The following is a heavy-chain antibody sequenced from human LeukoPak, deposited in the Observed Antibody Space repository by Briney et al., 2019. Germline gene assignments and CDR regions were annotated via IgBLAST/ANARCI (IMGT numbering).Heavy chain of an antibody. V-gene: IGHV3-23*01. D-gene: IGHD6-6*01. CDR1: GFTFSSYA. J-gene: IGHJ3*02. CDR3: EKCLSISPRAALDI. CDR2: LSGSGGST. Sequence: GGSLRLSCAASGFTFSSYAMSWVRQAPGKGLEWVSGLSGSGGSTYYADSVKGRFTISRDNSKNTLYLQMNSLRVEDTAVYFCEKCLSISPRAALDIWGQGTVVTVSS.